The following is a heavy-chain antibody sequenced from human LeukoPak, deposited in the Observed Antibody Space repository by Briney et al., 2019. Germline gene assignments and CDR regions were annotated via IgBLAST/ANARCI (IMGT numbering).Heavy chain of an antibody. Sequence: SETLSLTCTVSGGSISSSSYYWGWVRQSPGKGLEWIGSIYYSGATYYNPSLKSRLTISVDTSKNQFSLKLSSVTAADTAMFYCARRHVQYSSSSDPYYFDYWGQGTLVTVSS. CDR2: IYYSGAT. CDR3: ARRHVQYSSSSDPYYFDY. CDR1: GGSISSSSYY. J-gene: IGHJ4*02. V-gene: IGHV4-39*07. D-gene: IGHD6-6*01.